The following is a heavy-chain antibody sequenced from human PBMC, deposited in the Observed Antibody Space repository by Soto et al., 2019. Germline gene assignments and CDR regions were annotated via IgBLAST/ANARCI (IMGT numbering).Heavy chain of an antibody. CDR2: ISYDGSNK. D-gene: IGHD3-10*01. Sequence: QVQLVESGGGVVQPGRSLRLSCAASGFTFSSYGMHWVRQAPGKGLEWVAVISYDGSNKYYADSVKGRFTISRDNSKNTLYLQMNSRRAEDTAVYYWAKEGGYYGSGSYSVGENYYGMDVWGQGTTVTVSS. CDR3: AKEGGYYGSGSYSVGENYYGMDV. J-gene: IGHJ6*02. CDR1: GFTFSSYG. V-gene: IGHV3-30*18.